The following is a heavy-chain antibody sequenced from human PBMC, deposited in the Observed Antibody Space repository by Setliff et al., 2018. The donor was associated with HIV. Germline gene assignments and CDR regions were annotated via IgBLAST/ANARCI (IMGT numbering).Heavy chain of an antibody. J-gene: IGHJ6*03. CDR1: GGSFSGYY. Sequence: PSETLSLTCAVYGGSFSGYYWSWIRQSPGKGLEWIGEINHSGSTHYNPPLKSRATISVDTSKNQFSLRLNSVTAADTAVYYCARGATLLPGYSDRWEYFYMDVWGKGTTVTVSS. CDR3: ARGATLLPGYSDRWEYFYMDV. CDR2: INHSGST. D-gene: IGHD5-12*01. V-gene: IGHV4-34*01.